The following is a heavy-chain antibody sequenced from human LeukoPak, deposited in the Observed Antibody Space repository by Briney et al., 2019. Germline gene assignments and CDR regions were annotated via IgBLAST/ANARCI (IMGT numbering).Heavy chain of an antibody. D-gene: IGHD5-18*01. CDR2: IYYSGST. CDR3: ARARDTAIHY. Sequence: SETLPLTCTVSGGSISSGGFYWGWIRQHPGKGLEWIGYIYYSGSTNYNPSLRSRVIMSVDTSKNQFSLKLSSVTAADTAVYYCARARDTAIHYWGQGTLVTVSS. J-gene: IGHJ4*02. CDR1: GGSISSGGFY. V-gene: IGHV4-31*03.